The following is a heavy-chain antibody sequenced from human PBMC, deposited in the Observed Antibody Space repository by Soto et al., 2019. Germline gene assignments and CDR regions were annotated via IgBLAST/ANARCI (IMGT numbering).Heavy chain of an antibody. CDR1: GYTFTSYD. D-gene: IGHD4-17*01. J-gene: IGHJ4*02. CDR2: MNPNSGNT. V-gene: IGHV1-8*01. CDR3: ARGPTGPTGTYFDY. Sequence: ASVKVSCKASGYTFTSYDINWVRQATGQEHVWMGWMNPNSGNTGYAQKFQGRVTMTRNTSISTAYMELSSLRSGYTAVYYCARGPTGPTGTYFDYWGQGTLVTVSS.